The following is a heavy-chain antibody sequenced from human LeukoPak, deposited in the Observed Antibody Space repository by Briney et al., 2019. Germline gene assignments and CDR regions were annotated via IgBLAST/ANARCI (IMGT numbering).Heavy chain of an antibody. CDR1: GFTFSSYW. Sequence: GGSLRLSCAASGFTFSSYWMSWVRQAPGKGLEWVANIKGDGSGNHYVDSVRGRFTISRDNAKNSLYLQMNSLRAEDTAVYYCARDLGYYRADYWGQGTLVTVSS. D-gene: IGHD1-26*01. V-gene: IGHV3-7*04. CDR2: IKGDGSGN. J-gene: IGHJ4*02. CDR3: ARDLGYYRADY.